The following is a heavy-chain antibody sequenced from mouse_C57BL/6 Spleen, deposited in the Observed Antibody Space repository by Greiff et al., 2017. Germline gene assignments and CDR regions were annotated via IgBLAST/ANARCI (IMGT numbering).Heavy chain of an antibody. CDR2: INPSTGGT. CDR1: GYSFTGYY. V-gene: IGHV1-42*01. D-gene: IGHD2-10*01. J-gene: IGHJ1*03. Sequence: EVQLQRFGLELVKPGASVKISCKASGYSFTGYYMNWVKQSPEKSLEWIGEINPSTGGTTYNQKFKAKATLTVDKSSSTSYMQLNSLTSEDPAVYYCARGWFPPTRYFDVWGTGTTVTVSS. CDR3: ARGWFPPTRYFDV.